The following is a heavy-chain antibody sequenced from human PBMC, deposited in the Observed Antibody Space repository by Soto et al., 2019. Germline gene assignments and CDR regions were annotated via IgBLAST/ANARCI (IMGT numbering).Heavy chain of an antibody. CDR3: GRAGNACRRTSCPSPGSDAFDI. D-gene: IGHD2-2*01. Sequence: SETLSLTCTVAGGSLSSYYWSWIRPPPGKGLEWIGCIYYSGSTNYNPSLKSRVTLSVDTSKNQFSLNLSSVTAAHPAVYSCGRAGNACRRTSCPSPGSDAFDIWGQGPMVTVS. CDR1: GGSLSSYY. V-gene: IGHV4-59*01. J-gene: IGHJ3*02. CDR2: IYYSGST.